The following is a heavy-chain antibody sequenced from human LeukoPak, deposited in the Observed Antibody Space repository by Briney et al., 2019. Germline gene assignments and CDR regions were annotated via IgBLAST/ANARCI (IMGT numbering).Heavy chain of an antibody. V-gene: IGHV3-7*03. CDR3: GRDFRGSFDV. CDR1: GFTFSNYW. J-gene: IGHJ3*01. CDR2: IKDDGREK. Sequence: GGSLRLSCAASGFTFSNYWMTWVRQAPGKGLEWVANIKDDGREKNYVDSVKGRFTISRDNARNSVYLQMNSLRAQDTAVYFCGRDFRGSFDVWGQGTMVTVSS.